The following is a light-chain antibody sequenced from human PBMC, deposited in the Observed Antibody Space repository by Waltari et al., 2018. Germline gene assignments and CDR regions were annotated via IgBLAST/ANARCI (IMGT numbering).Light chain of an antibody. CDR2: KAS. CDR1: QRISHW. V-gene: IGKV1-5*03. J-gene: IGKJ4*01. Sequence: RARQRISHWLAWYKQKQGKSPKLLSYKASTLESGVPSRFSGSGSGTEFTLTSSSMQPDDFATYYCQQYNSYSLLTFGGGTKVEIK. CDR3: QQYNSYSLLT.